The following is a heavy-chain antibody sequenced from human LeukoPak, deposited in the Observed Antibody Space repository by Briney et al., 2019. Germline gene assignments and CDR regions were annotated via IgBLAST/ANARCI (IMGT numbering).Heavy chain of an antibody. CDR1: GFTFSDYY. CDR3: ANLQWLRYFAF. Sequence: GGSLRLSCAASGFTFSDYYMSWIRQAPGKGLEWLSYISSSGNIKYYTDPVKGRFTISRDNAKNSLYLQMNSLRAEDTAVYYCANLQWLRYFAFWGQGTLVTVSS. V-gene: IGHV3-11*01. D-gene: IGHD5-12*01. CDR2: ISSSGNIK. J-gene: IGHJ4*02.